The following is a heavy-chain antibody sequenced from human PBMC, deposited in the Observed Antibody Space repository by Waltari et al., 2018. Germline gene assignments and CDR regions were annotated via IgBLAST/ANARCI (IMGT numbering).Heavy chain of an antibody. V-gene: IGHV4-34*01. CDR1: GGSFSGYY. J-gene: IGHJ5*02. CDR2: INHSGSP. CDR3: ARPQKTGYPYNWFDP. D-gene: IGHD3-9*01. Sequence: QVQLQQWGAGLLKPSETLSLTCAVYGGSFSGYYWSWIRQPPGKGLEWIGEINHSGSPNYNPSLKGRVTISVDTSQNQFSLKLSSVTAADTAVYYCARPQKTGYPYNWFDPWGQGTLVTVSS.